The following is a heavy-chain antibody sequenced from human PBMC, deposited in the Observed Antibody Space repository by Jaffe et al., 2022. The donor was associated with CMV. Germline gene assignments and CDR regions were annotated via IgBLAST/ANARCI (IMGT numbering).Heavy chain of an antibody. CDR3: ARPRSPDYYDSSGYYSDAFDI. CDR2: IWYDGSNK. J-gene: IGHJ3*02. D-gene: IGHD3-22*01. CDR1: GFTFSSYG. Sequence: QVQLVESGGGVVQPGRSLRLSCAASGFTFSSYGMHWVRQAPGKGLEWVAVIWYDGSNKYYADSVKGRFTISRDNSKNTLYLQMNSLRAEDTAVYYCARPRSPDYYDSSGYYSDAFDIWGQGTMVTVSS. V-gene: IGHV3-33*08.